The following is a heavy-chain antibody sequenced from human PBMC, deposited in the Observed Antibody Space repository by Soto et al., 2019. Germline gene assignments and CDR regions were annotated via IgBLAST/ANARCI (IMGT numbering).Heavy chain of an antibody. CDR1: GYTFSTYG. Sequence: QVQLVQSGAEMKKPGASVKVSCKASGYTFSTYGITWVRQAPGQGLDWMGWINPFKGDTNSAARFQDRVTMTTDTSTRTAYMELMSLRSYDTAVYYCARVKVPAAILGAFDLCGQGTLLTVSS. D-gene: IGHD2-2*01. CDR3: ARVKVPAAILGAFDL. V-gene: IGHV1-18*01. J-gene: IGHJ3*01. CDR2: INPFKGDT.